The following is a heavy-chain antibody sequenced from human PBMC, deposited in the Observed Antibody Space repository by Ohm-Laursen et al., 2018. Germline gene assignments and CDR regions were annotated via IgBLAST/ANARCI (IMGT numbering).Heavy chain of an antibody. V-gene: IGHV4-31*03. J-gene: IGHJ6*02. CDR1: VGSISSSGYY. Sequence: TLSLTCSVSVGSISSSGYYWSWIRQHPGKGLEWIGYIYYSGNTYYNPSLKSRVTISVETSKNHFSLKLSYVTAADTAVYYCARDRRRTPAYGMDVWGQGTTVTVSS. CDR3: ARDRRRTPAYGMDV. CDR2: IYYSGNT.